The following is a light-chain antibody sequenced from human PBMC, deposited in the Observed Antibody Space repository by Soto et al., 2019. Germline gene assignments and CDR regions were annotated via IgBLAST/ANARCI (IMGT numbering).Light chain of an antibody. V-gene: IGKV1-39*01. Sequence: DIQMTQSPSSLSASVGDRVTITCRASQTISSYLNWYQQKPGKAPKLLIYAASSLQSGVPSRFSGSGSGTDFTLTIRSVQPEDFATYYCQQSHSIPYTFGQGTKLEIK. CDR3: QQSHSIPYT. CDR2: AAS. J-gene: IGKJ2*01. CDR1: QTISSY.